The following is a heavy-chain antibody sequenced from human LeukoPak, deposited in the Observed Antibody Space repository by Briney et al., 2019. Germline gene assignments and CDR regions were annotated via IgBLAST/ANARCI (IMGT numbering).Heavy chain of an antibody. D-gene: IGHD1-7*01. Sequence: SETLSLTCTVSGGSVSSGSYYWSWIRQPPGKGLEWIGYIYYSGSTNYNPSLKSRVTISVDTSKNQFSLKLSSVTAADTAVYYCARDFYNWNCDYYYGMDVWGQGTTVTVSS. CDR2: IYYSGST. CDR1: GGSVSSGSYY. CDR3: ARDFYNWNCDYYYGMDV. J-gene: IGHJ6*02. V-gene: IGHV4-61*01.